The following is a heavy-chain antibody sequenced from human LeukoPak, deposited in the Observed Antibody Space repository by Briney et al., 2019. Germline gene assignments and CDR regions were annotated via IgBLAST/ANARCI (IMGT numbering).Heavy chain of an antibody. CDR3: ARSGYYDSSGYFDY. D-gene: IGHD3-22*01. CDR1: GYSISSVYD. CDR2: MYHSGST. J-gene: IGHJ4*02. Sequence: SETLSLTCTVSGYSISSVYDWGWIRQPPGKGLEWIGSMYHSGSTNYNPSLKSRVTISVDTSKNQFFLELSSVTAADTAVYYCARSGYYDSSGYFDYRGQGTLVTVSS. V-gene: IGHV4-38-2*02.